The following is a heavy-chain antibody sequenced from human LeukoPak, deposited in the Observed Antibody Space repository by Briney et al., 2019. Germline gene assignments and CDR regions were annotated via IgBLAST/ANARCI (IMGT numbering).Heavy chain of an antibody. CDR2: ISGSGGNT. D-gene: IGHD3-3*01. J-gene: IGHJ6*02. CDR1: GFTFSSYA. V-gene: IGHV3-23*01. CDR3: ARGDDDVWSGYYLYYYYYGMDV. Sequence: GGSLRLSCAASGFTFSSYAMSWVRQAPGKGLEWVSVISGSGGNTCYADSVKGRFTISRDKSKNTLYLQLNSLRAEDTAVYYCARGDDDVWSGYYLYYYYYGMDVWGQGTTVTVSS.